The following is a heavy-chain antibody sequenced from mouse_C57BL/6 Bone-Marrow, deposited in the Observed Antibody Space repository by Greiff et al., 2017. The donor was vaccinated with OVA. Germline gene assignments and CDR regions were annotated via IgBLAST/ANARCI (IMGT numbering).Heavy chain of an antibody. CDR1: GFTFSSYA. V-gene: IGHV5-4*03. Sequence: EVKVEESGGGLVKPGGSLKLSCAASGFTFSSYAMSWVRQTPEKRLEWVATISDGGSYTYYPDNVKGRFTISRDNAKNNLYLQMSHLKSEDTAMYYCARRNYYAMDYWGQGTSVTVSS. CDR2: ISDGGSYT. CDR3: ARRNYYAMDY. J-gene: IGHJ4*01.